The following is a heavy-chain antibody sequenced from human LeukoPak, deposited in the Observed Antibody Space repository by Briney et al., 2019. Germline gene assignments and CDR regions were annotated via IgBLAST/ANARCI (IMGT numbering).Heavy chain of an antibody. CDR3: ARGGVLVPAVNVGIDY. V-gene: IGHV1-3*01. CDR1: GYTFTSYA. D-gene: IGHD2-2*01. CDR2: INAGNGNT. Sequence: ASVKVSCKASGYTFTSYAMHWVRQAPGQRLEWMGWINAGNGNTQYSQNFQGRVTITRDTSASTAYMELSSLRSEDTAVYYCARGGVLVPAVNVGIDYWGQGTLVTVSS. J-gene: IGHJ4*02.